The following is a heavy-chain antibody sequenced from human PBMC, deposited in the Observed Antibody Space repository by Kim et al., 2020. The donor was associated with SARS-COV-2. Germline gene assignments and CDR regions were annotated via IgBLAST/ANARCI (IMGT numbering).Heavy chain of an antibody. CDR3: VRDSGAGYDY. Sequence: GGSLRLSCATSGFTFRNHWMHWVRQAPGKGLVWVSRIDSDGRTTSHADSVKGRFTLSRDNAKNTLYLQMNSLRTEDTAVYHCVRDSGAGYDYWGQGTLVT. V-gene: IGHV3-74*01. CDR1: GFTFRNHW. J-gene: IGHJ4*02. D-gene: IGHD3-9*01. CDR2: IDSDGRTT.